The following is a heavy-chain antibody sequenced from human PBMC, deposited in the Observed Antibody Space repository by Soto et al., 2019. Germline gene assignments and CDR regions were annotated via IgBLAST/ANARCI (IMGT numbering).Heavy chain of an antibody. Sequence: EVQLLESGGGLVQPGGSLRLSCAASGFTFSSYAMSWVRQAPGKGLEWVSAISGSGGSTYYADSVKGRFTISRDNSKNTLYLQRNSLRAEDTAVYYCAKVFEREEGHGDYGPYDAFDIWGQGTMVTVSS. D-gene: IGHD4-17*01. CDR2: ISGSGGST. CDR1: GFTFSSYA. J-gene: IGHJ3*02. V-gene: IGHV3-23*01. CDR3: AKVFEREEGHGDYGPYDAFDI.